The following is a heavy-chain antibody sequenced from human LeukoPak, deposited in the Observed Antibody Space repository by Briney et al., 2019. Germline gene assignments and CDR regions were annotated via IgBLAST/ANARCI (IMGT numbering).Heavy chain of an antibody. V-gene: IGHV3-23*01. D-gene: IGHD3-16*01. CDR3: GKHWGSYRTWNF. CDR1: GFSFSTSD. J-gene: IGHJ4*02. Sequence: PGGSLRLSCAASGFSFSTSDMSWVRQAPGKGLEWVSLITHSGDTTYYPDSVKGRFTISRDNSKNTLFLQMNSLAAEDTAIYYCGKHWGSYRTWNFWGQGTLVIVSS. CDR2: ITHSGDTT.